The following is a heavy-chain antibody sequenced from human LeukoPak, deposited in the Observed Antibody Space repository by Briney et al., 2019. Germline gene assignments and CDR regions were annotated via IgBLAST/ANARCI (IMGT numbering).Heavy chain of an antibody. D-gene: IGHD3-22*01. CDR3: ARSTNYDSSGYVGDY. V-gene: IGHV5-51*01. Sequence: GESLKISCKGSGYSFTSYWIGWVRQMPGKGLEGLVIIYPGDSDTRYSPSFQGQVTISADKSISTAYLQWSSLKASDTAMYYCARSTNYDSSGYVGDYWGKGTLVTVSS. CDR1: GYSFTSYW. CDR2: IYPGDSDT. J-gene: IGHJ4*02.